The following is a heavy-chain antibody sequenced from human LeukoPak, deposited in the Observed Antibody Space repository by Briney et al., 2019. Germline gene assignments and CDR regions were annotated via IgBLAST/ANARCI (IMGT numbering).Heavy chain of an antibody. CDR3: ARLLEEAYHDGMDV. CDR2: IIPLFGTA. J-gene: IGHJ6*04. D-gene: IGHD2-15*01. CDR1: GGTFSSYA. Sequence: SVKVSCKASGGTFSSYAISWVRQAPGQGLEWMGGIIPLFGTANYAQKFQGRVTITADESTSTAYMELSSLRSEDTAVYYCARLLEEAYHDGMDVWGKGTTVTVSS. V-gene: IGHV1-69*01.